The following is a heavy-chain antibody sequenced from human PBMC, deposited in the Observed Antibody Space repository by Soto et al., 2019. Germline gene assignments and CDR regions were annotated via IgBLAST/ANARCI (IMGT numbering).Heavy chain of an antibody. CDR3: GFYANTSYPRFDF. CDR2: IRSKAYGETT. V-gene: IGHV3-49*03. Sequence: GGSLRLSCTGSGFTFGDYAVSWLRQAPGKGLECVGFIRSKAYGETTDYAASVKGRFTISRDDSRTIAYLRMNSLKTEDTATYSRGFYANTSYPRFDFWGQGTLVTVSS. CDR1: GFTFGDYA. J-gene: IGHJ4*02. D-gene: IGHD2-21*01.